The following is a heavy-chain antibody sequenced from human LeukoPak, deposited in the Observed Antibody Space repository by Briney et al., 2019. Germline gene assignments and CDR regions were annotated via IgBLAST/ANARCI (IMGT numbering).Heavy chain of an antibody. CDR1: GFTVSSNY. CDR2: IYSGGST. J-gene: IGHJ4*02. V-gene: IGHV3-66*01. CDR3: ARVPTSGYYFDY. Sequence: GGSLRLSCAASGFTVSSNYMSWVRQAPGKGLEWVSVIYSGGSTYYADSVKGRFTISRDNSKNTLYLQINSLRAEATAVYYCARVPTSGYYFDYGGQGTLVTVSS. D-gene: IGHD1-1*01.